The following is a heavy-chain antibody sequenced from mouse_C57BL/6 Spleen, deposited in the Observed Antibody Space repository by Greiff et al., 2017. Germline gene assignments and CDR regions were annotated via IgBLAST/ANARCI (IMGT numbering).Heavy chain of an antibody. CDR1: GYAFSSSW. V-gene: IGHV1-82*01. CDR3: ASLYDGYYSYAMDY. J-gene: IGHJ4*01. CDR2: IYPGDGDT. D-gene: IGHD2-3*01. Sequence: QVQLQQSGPELVKPGASVKISCKASGYAFSSSWMNWVKQRPGKGLEWIGRIYPGDGDTNYNGKFKGKATLTADKSSSTAYMQLSSLTSEDSAVXFCASLYDGYYSYAMDYWGQGTSVTVSS.